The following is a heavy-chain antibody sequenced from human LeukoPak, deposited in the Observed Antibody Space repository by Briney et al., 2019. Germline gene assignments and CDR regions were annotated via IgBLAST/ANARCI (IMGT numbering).Heavy chain of an antibody. D-gene: IGHD1-26*01. Sequence: GGSLRLSCAASGFTFSSYSMNWVRQAPGKGLEWVANIKQDGSEKYYVDSVKGRFTISRDNAKNSLYLQMNSLRAEDTAVYYCARSVGWVDYWGQGTLVTVSS. CDR2: IKQDGSEK. CDR1: GFTFSSYS. CDR3: ARSVGWVDY. V-gene: IGHV3-7*01. J-gene: IGHJ4*02.